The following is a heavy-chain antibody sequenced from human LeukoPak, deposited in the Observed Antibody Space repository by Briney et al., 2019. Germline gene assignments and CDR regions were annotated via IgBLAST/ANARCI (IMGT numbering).Heavy chain of an antibody. CDR1: GDSVSSNSAA. J-gene: IGHJ6*03. CDR3: ARGVGATGDRDYYYYYYMDV. CDR2: TYYRSKWYN. V-gene: IGHV6-1*01. Sequence: SQTLSLTCAISGDSVSSNSAAWNWIRQSPSRGLEWLGRTYYRSKWYNDYAVSVKSRITINPDTSKNQFSLQLNSVTPEDTAVYYCARGVGATGDRDYYYYYYMDVWGKGTTVTISS. D-gene: IGHD1-26*01.